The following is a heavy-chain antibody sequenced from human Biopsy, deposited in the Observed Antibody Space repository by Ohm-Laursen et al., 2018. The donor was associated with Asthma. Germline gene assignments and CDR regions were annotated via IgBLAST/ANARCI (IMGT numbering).Heavy chain of an antibody. Sequence: TQTLTLTCSFSGFSLRTPGVGVGWIRQSPGKALEWLALIFLADYNLLRPSLKWRLTITMDPSKNQVVLTMTKIDPVDSGTYYCALSQDSGFDDRSPNWFDPWGQGTLVTVSS. V-gene: IGHV2-5*02. J-gene: IGHJ5*02. D-gene: IGHD3-9*01. CDR1: GFSLRTPGVG. CDR3: ALSQDSGFDDRSPNWFDP. CDR2: IFLADYN.